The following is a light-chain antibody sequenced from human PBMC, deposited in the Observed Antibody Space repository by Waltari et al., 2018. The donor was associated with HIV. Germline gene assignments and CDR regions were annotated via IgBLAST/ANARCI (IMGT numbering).Light chain of an antibody. CDR1: ALPTQY. CDR2: KDT. CDR3: QSADSSGTYVV. J-gene: IGLJ2*01. V-gene: IGLV3-25*03. Sequence: SYDLTQPPSVSVSPGQTARITCSGDALPTQYAYWYQQRPGQAPIVVISKDTERPSGIPDRFSGSTSGTTVTLTIAGVQAEDEADYYCQSADSSGTYVVFGGGTKLTVL.